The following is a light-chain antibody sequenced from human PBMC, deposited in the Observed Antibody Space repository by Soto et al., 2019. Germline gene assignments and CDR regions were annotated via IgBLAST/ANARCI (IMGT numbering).Light chain of an antibody. CDR2: DVS. CDR1: SSDVGGYNY. CDR3: SSYTSSSRYV. J-gene: IGLJ1*01. Sequence: QSVLTQPASVSGSPGQSITISCTGTSSDVGGYNYVSWYQQHPGKAPKLMIYDVSNRPSGVSNRFSGSKSGNTASLTISGPQAEDEADYYCSSYTSSSRYVFGTGTKLTVL. V-gene: IGLV2-14*01.